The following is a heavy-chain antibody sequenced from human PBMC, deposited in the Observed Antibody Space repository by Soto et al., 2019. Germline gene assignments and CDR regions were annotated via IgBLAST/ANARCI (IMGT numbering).Heavy chain of an antibody. Sequence: SETLSLTCAVYGGSFSGYYWSWIRQPPGKGLEWIGEINHSGSTNYNPSLKSRVTISVDTSKNQFSLKLSSVTAADTAVYYCAISSGDSSSWFDWGQGTLVTVSS. J-gene: IGHJ4*02. D-gene: IGHD6-13*01. V-gene: IGHV4-34*01. CDR2: INHSGST. CDR3: AISSGDSSSWFD. CDR1: GGSFSGYY.